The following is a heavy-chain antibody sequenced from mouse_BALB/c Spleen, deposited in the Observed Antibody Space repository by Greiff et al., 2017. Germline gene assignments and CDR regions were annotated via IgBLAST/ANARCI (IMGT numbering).Heavy chain of an antibody. CDR1: GFNIKDYY. Sequence: VQLQQSGAELVRPGALVELSCKASGFNIKDYYMHWVKQRPEQGLEWIGWIDPENGNTIYDPKFQGKARITADTSTNTADLQLSSLTSEDTAVYYCAPLRDGYFDVWGAGTTVTVSS. J-gene: IGHJ1*01. CDR2: IDPENGNT. D-gene: IGHD3-2*02. CDR3: APLRDGYFDV. V-gene: IGHV14-1*02.